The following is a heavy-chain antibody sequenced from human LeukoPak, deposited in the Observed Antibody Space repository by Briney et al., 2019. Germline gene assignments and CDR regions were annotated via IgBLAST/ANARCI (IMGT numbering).Heavy chain of an antibody. Sequence: SETLSLTCTVSGASIRTFYWTWIRQPPGKGLEWIAYISYTGSTTYNPSLKSRVTISLDTSKNQFSLNLNSLTAADTAVYYCARGIGSSRGTRFDPWGQGTPVTVSS. CDR1: GASIRTFY. D-gene: IGHD2-15*01. CDR3: ARGIGSSRGTRFDP. J-gene: IGHJ5*02. CDR2: ISYTGST. V-gene: IGHV4-59*01.